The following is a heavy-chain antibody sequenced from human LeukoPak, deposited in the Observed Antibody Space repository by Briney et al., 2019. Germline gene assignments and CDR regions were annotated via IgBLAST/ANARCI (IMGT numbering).Heavy chain of an antibody. J-gene: IGHJ3*02. CDR1: GYTFTSYY. Sequence: ASVKVSCKASGYTFTSYYMHWVRQAPGQGLEWMGIINPSGGSTSYAQKFQGRVTITADKSTSTAYMELSSLRSEDTAVYYCARLNVVEMATASRGAFDIWGQGTMVTVSS. CDR2: INPSGGST. D-gene: IGHD5-24*01. CDR3: ARLNVVEMATASRGAFDI. V-gene: IGHV1-46*01.